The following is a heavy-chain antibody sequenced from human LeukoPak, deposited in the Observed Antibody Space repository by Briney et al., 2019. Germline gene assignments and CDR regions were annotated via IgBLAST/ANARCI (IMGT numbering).Heavy chain of an antibody. J-gene: IGHJ6*03. CDR1: GYAFTGNY. CDR3: ARDKWRVVPAVYYYYYYMDV. V-gene: IGHV1-2*02. D-gene: IGHD2-2*01. Sequence: ASVKVSCKASGYAFTGNYMHWVRQAPGQGVEWMGWINPNSGGTNYAQKFQGRVTMTRDTSISTAYMELSRLRSHDTAVYYCARDKWRVVPAVYYYYYYMDVWGKGTTVTVSS. CDR2: INPNSGGT.